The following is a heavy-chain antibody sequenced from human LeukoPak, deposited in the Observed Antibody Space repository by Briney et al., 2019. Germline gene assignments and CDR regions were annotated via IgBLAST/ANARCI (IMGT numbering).Heavy chain of an antibody. J-gene: IGHJ4*02. CDR1: GYTFTGCY. CDR2: INPNSGGT. Sequence: ASVKVSCKASGYTFTGCYMHWVRQAPGQGLEWMGWINPNSGGTNYAQKFQGWVTMTRDTSISTAYMELSRLRSDDTAVYYCARDSSGYYSNFDYWGQGTLVTVSS. V-gene: IGHV1-2*04. CDR3: ARDSSGYYSNFDY. D-gene: IGHD3-22*01.